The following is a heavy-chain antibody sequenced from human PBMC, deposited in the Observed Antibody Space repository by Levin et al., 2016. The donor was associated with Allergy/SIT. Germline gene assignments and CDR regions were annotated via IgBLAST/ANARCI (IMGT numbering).Heavy chain of an antibody. D-gene: IGHD3-10*01. J-gene: IGHJ6*02. Sequence: ASVKVSCKASGYTFISYGIHWVRQAPGQGLEWMGWISADTDSTNYAQRFQGRVTMTTDTSSRTASMVLRSLTSDDTAVYYCARGGYYRSGNSPSFRTQPSFYGMDVWGQGTTVTVSS. CDR2: ISADTDST. V-gene: IGHV1-18*01. CDR1: GYTFISYG. CDR3: ARGGYYRSGNSPSFRTQPSFYGMDV.